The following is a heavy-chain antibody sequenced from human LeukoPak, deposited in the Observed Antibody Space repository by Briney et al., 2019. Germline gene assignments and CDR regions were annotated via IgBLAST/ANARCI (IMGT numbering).Heavy chain of an antibody. Sequence: SETLSLTCTVSGDSISRYYWSWIRQPPGKGLEWIGYIYYSGSTNYNPSLKSRVTISVDTSKNQFSLKLSSVTAADTAVYYCARAIWFGELGEIDYWGQGTLVTVSS. J-gene: IGHJ4*02. CDR1: GDSISRYY. V-gene: IGHV4-59*01. CDR3: ARAIWFGELGEIDY. D-gene: IGHD3-10*01. CDR2: IYYSGST.